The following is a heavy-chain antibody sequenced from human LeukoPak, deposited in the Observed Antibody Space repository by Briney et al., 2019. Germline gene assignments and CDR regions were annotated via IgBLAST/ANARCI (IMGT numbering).Heavy chain of an antibody. J-gene: IGHJ6*03. CDR2: ISTYSTYI. V-gene: IGHV3-21*01. CDR1: GFIFNSYD. Sequence: GGSLRLSCAASGFIFNSYDMDWVRQAPGKGLEWVASISTYSTYIKYGDSVKGRFTISRDNANSSLSLQMNSLKVEDTAVYYCVREGGPYSHYYYMDVWGKGTTVAVS. D-gene: IGHD3-16*01. CDR3: VREGGPYSHYYYMDV.